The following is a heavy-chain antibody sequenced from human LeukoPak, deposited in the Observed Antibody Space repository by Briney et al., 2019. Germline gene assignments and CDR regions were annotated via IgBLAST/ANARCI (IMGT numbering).Heavy chain of an antibody. CDR3: ARGRVATINDFDY. V-gene: IGHV3-11*06. CDR1: GFNFSDYY. D-gene: IGHD5-12*01. Sequence: GSLRLSCAASGFNFSDYYMSWIRQAPGKGLEWVSYISRSSSYTNYADSVKGRFTISRDNAKNSLYLQMNSLRAEDTAVYYCARGRVATINDFDYWGQGTLVTVSS. CDR2: ISRSSSYT. J-gene: IGHJ4*02.